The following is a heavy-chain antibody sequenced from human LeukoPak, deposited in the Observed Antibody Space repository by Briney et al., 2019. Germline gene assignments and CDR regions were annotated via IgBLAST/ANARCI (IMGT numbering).Heavy chain of an antibody. CDR1: GVSISSSNSY. D-gene: IGHD3/OR15-3a*01. J-gene: IGHJ4*02. V-gene: IGHV4-39*01. Sequence: SETLSLTCTVSGVSISSSNSYWGWVRQPPGKGLEWIGSIYYTGNTYYNASLKSRVTISIDTSKNQISLRLTSVTATDTAMYYCARQTGSGLFTLPGGQGTLVTVSS. CDR3: ARQTGSGLFTLP. CDR2: IYYTGNT.